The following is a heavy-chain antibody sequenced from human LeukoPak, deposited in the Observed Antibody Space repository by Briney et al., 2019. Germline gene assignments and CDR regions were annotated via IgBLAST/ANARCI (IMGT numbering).Heavy chain of an antibody. Sequence: GGSLRISCAASGFTFSSYAMSWVRQAPGKGLEWVSAISGSGGSTYYADSVTGRFTISRDNSKNTLYLQMNSLRAEDTAVYYCAKYQPRYYYDSSGYSDYWGQGTLVTVSS. CDR1: GFTFSSYA. J-gene: IGHJ4*02. V-gene: IGHV3-23*01. CDR2: ISGSGGST. D-gene: IGHD3-22*01. CDR3: AKYQPRYYYDSSGYSDY.